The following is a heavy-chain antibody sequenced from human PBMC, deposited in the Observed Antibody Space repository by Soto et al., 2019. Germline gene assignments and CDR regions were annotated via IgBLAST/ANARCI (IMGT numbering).Heavy chain of an antibody. CDR2: IYYSGST. J-gene: IGHJ5*02. CDR1: GGSISSSSYY. CDR3: ARQSSDVNYDFWSGYYRNWFDP. D-gene: IGHD3-3*01. Sequence: QLQLQESGPGLVKPSETLSLTCTVSGGSISSSSYYWGWIRQPPGKGLEWIGSIYYSGSTYYNPSLKSRVTISVDTSKNQFSLKLSSVTAADTAVYYCARQSSDVNYDFWSGYYRNWFDPWGQGTLVTVSS. V-gene: IGHV4-39*01.